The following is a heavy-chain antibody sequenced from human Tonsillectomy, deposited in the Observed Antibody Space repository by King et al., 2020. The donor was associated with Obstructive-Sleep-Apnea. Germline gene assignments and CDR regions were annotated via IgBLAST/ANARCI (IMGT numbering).Heavy chain of an antibody. D-gene: IGHD3-22*01. CDR1: GGSISSYY. CDR3: ARAPYYYDTSGYYFHFDY. J-gene: IGHJ4*02. Sequence: VQLQESGPGLVKPSETLSLTCTVSGGSISSYYWSWIRQPPGKGLEWTGYISYSGSTNYNPSLKGRITISVDTSKNQFSLKLTSVTAADTAVYYCARAPYYYDTSGYYFHFDYWGQGTPVTVSS. CDR2: ISYSGST. V-gene: IGHV4-59*01.